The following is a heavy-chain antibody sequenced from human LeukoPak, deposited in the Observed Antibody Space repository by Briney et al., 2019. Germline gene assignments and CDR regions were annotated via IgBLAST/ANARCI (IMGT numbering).Heavy chain of an antibody. J-gene: IGHJ3*02. Sequence: PSETLSLTCAVSGGSISSSNWWSWVRQPPGKGLEWIGEIYHSGSTNYNPSLKSRVTISVDKSKNQFSLKLSSVTAADTAVYYCARDLPNCSSTSCYAFDIWGQGTMVTVSS. D-gene: IGHD2-2*01. V-gene: IGHV4-4*02. CDR3: ARDLPNCSSTSCYAFDI. CDR2: IYHSGST. CDR1: GGSISSSNW.